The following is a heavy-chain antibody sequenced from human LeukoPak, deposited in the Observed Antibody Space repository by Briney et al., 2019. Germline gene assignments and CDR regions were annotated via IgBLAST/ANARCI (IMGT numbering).Heavy chain of an antibody. J-gene: IGHJ4*02. CDR2: IYYSGST. V-gene: IGHV4-59*01. D-gene: IGHD6-19*01. CDR1: GGFISSYY. Sequence: SETLSLTCTVSGGFISSYYWSWIRQPPGKGLEWIGYIYYSGSTSYNPSLKSRVTISVDTSKNQFSLKLSSVTAADTAVYYCARVSPRQQWLAPSYWGQGTLVTVSS. CDR3: ARVSPRQQWLAPSY.